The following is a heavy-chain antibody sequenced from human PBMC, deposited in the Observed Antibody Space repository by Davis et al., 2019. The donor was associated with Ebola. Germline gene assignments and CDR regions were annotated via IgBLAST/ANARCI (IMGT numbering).Heavy chain of an antibody. D-gene: IGHD1-1*01. CDR2: INPHNGNT. CDR1: VFSFFPSF. CDR3: ARAQFPTTSDH. Sequence: ASVKVSCKASVFSFFPSFLHWVRQAPGQGLEWMGWINPHNGNTNYAQNVQGRVSMTADTSTSTAYMEVGSLRSDDTAVYYCARAQFPTTSDHWGQGTLVTV. J-gene: IGHJ4*02. V-gene: IGHV1-18*04.